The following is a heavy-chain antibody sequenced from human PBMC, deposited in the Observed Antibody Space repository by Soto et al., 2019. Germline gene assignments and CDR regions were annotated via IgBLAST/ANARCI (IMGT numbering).Heavy chain of an antibody. CDR1: GYTFTRYY. Sequence: ASVKVSCKASGYTFTRYYMHWVRKAPGQRHEWMGWINPNSGGTNYAQKFQGWVTMTRDTSISTAYMELSRLRSDDTAVYYCARQAYYDFWSGYSHSFDYWGQGTLVTVSS. D-gene: IGHD3-3*01. CDR3: ARQAYYDFWSGYSHSFDY. J-gene: IGHJ4*02. CDR2: INPNSGGT. V-gene: IGHV1-2*04.